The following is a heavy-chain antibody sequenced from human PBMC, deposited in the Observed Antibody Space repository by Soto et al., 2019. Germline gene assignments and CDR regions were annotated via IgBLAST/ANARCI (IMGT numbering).Heavy chain of an antibody. Sequence: GESLKISCDGSGYSFTIHCIGWVLPTPGKGLEWMGVIYPDDSDARYSQSFQGQVTISADKSLSTAYLQWSSLKASDTAIYYCARLPLTVGPTTFIDYWGQGTLVTVSS. CDR2: IYPDDSDA. CDR3: ARLPLTVGPTTFIDY. CDR1: GYSFTIHC. D-gene: IGHD1-26*01. J-gene: IGHJ4*02. V-gene: IGHV5-51*01.